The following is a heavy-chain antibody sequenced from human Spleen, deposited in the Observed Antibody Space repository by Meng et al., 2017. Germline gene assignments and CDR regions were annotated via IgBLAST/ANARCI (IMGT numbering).Heavy chain of an antibody. Sequence: GGSLRLSCAASGFTFSSYEMNWVRQAPGKGLEWVSYISSSGSTIYYADSVKGRFTISRDNAKNSLYLQMNSLRAEDTAVYYYAREIQLGIDYWGQGTLVTVSS. CDR3: AREIQLGIDY. V-gene: IGHV3-48*03. J-gene: IGHJ4*02. CDR1: GFTFSSYE. D-gene: IGHD7-27*01. CDR2: ISSSGSTI.